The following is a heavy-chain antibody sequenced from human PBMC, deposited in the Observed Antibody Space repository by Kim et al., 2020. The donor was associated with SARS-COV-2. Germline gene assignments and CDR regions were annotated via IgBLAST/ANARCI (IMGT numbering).Heavy chain of an antibody. CDR3: ARGLSGSDAFDI. CDR1: GFTFGVYA. V-gene: IGHV3-49*03. Sequence: GGSLRLSCTGSGFTFGVYALSWFRQAPGKGLEWLTFIRSKAYGETTHYAASLKGRFTISRDDSKSAAFLQLNSLETGDTAVYYCARGLSGSDAFDIWGQG. D-gene: IGHD5-12*01. CDR2: IRSKAYGETT. J-gene: IGHJ3*02.